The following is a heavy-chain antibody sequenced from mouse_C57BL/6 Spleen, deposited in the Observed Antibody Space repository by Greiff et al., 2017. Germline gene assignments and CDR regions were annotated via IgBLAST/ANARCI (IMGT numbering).Heavy chain of an antibody. CDR3: ARAPYGYDGYYFDY. V-gene: IGHV1-54*01. D-gene: IGHD2-2*01. J-gene: IGHJ2*01. CDR1: GYAFTNYL. Sequence: QVQLQQSGAELVRPGTSVKVSCKASGYAFTNYLIEWVKQRPGQGLEWIGVINPGSGGTNYNEKFKGKATLTADKSSSTAYMQLSSLTSEDSAVYFCARAPYGYDGYYFDYWGQGTTLTVSS. CDR2: INPGSGGT.